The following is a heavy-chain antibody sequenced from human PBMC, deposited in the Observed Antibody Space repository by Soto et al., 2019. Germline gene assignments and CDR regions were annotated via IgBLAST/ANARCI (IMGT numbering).Heavy chain of an antibody. CDR3: ARDVGNDYDSSGYYRYLPYYFDY. D-gene: IGHD3-22*01. Sequence: SVKVSCKASGYTFTSYYMHWVRQETKQGLEWMGIINPSGGSTSYAQKFQGRVTMTRDTSTSTVYMELSSLRSEDTAVYYCARDVGNDYDSSGYYRYLPYYFDYWGQGTLVTVSS. CDR2: INPSGGST. CDR1: GYTFTSYY. V-gene: IGHV1-46*03. J-gene: IGHJ4*02.